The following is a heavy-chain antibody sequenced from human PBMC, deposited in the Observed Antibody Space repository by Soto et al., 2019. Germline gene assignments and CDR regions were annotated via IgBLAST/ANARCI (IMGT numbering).Heavy chain of an antibody. CDR3: ASSAAAGTSPAILSQYFDY. D-gene: IGHD6-13*01. V-gene: IGHV4-34*01. Sequence: SETLSLTCAVYGGSFSGYYWSWIRQPPGKGLEWIGEINHSRSTNYNPSLKSRVTISVDTSKNQFSLKLSSVTAADTAVYYCASSAAAGTSPAILSQYFDYWGQGTLVTVS. CDR2: INHSRST. CDR1: GGSFSGYY. J-gene: IGHJ4*02.